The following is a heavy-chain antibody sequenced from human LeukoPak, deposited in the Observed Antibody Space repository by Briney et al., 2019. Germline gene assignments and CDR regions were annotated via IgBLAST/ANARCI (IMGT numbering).Heavy chain of an antibody. J-gene: IGHJ4*01. V-gene: IGHV3-23*01. Sequence: PGGSLRLSCVASGFTFSSNGMNWIRQAPGKGLEWVSAVSGSGSRTYYAESVKGRFTISRDNSKNTLYLQMNSLRAEDMAVYYCAKMLAAAGTDYWGHGTLVTVSS. CDR1: GFTFSSNG. CDR2: VSGSGSRT. CDR3: AKMLAAAGTDY. D-gene: IGHD6-13*01.